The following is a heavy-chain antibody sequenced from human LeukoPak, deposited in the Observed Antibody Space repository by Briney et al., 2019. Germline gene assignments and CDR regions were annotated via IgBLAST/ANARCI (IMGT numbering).Heavy chain of an antibody. J-gene: IGHJ5*02. CDR2: IVVGSGNT. CDR1: GFTFTSSA. D-gene: IGHD3-3*01. CDR3: ARSPGGGYDFWSGYSNWFDP. Sequence: ASVKVSCKASGFTFTSSAVQWVRQARGQRLEWIGWIVVGSGNTNYAQKFQERVTITRDMSTSTAYMELSSLRSEDTAVYYCARSPGGGYDFWSGYSNWFDPWGQGTLVTVSS. V-gene: IGHV1-58*01.